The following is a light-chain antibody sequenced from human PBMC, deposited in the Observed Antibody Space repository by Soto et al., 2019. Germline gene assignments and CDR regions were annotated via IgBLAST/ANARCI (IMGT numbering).Light chain of an antibody. V-gene: IGKV1-39*01. CDR3: QHSYSTPHT. CDR1: QSVSTY. Sequence: DIQMTQSPSSLSASVGDRVTITCRASQSVSTYLNWYQQKPGKAPKLLISAASTLRSGVPSRFRGSGSGTDFTLTISSLQPEDFATYYCQHSYSTPHTFGQGTTLEI. J-gene: IGKJ2*01. CDR2: AAS.